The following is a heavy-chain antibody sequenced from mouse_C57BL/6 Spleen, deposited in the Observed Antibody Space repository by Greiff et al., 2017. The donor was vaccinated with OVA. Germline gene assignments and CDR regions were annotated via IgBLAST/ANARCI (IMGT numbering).Heavy chain of an antibody. J-gene: IGHJ2*01. CDR2: INPSSGYP. CDR1: GYTFTSYW. Sequence: VQLQQSGAELAKPGASVTLSCKASGYTFTSYWMHWVKQRPGQGLEWIGYINPSSGYPTYNQKFKDKATLAAEKSSSTAYMQLSSLTYEDSAVYYSARADSTGSSFDYWGQGTTLTVSS. D-gene: IGHD3-2*02. CDR3: ARADSTGSSFDY. V-gene: IGHV1-7*01.